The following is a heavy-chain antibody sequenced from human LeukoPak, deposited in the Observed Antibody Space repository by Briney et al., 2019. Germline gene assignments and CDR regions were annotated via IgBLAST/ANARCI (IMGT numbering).Heavy chain of an antibody. CDR2: IYYSGST. D-gene: IGHD3-3*01. J-gene: IGHJ6*02. V-gene: IGHV4-59*08. Sequence: PSETLSLTCAVYGGSFSGYYWSWIRQPPGRGLEWIGYIYYSGSTNYNPSLKSRVTISVDTSKNQFSLKLSSVTAADTAVYYCARHQERITIFGVADIYYYYCGMDVWGQGTTVTVSS. CDR3: ARHQERITIFGVADIYYYYCGMDV. CDR1: GGSFSGYY.